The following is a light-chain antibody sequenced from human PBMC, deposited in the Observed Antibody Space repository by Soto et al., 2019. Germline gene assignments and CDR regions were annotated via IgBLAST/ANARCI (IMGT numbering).Light chain of an antibody. CDR1: QSISNY. J-gene: IGKJ5*01. V-gene: IGKV1-39*01. Sequence: DIQMTQSPSSLSASVGDRVTITFRASQSISNYLNWYQQKQGKAPKLLIYAASTLQSGVTSRFSGSGSGTDFTLTISSLQPEDSATYYCQQSYGTPIIFGQGTRLENK. CDR3: QQSYGTPII. CDR2: AAS.